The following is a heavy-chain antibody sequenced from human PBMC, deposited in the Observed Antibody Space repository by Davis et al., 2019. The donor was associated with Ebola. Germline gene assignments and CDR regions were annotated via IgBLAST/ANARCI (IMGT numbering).Heavy chain of an antibody. V-gene: IGHV4-34*01. Sequence: SETLSLTCAVYGGSFSGYYWSWIRQPPGKGLEWIGEINHSGSTNCNPSLKSRVTISVDTSKNQFSLKLSSVTAADTAVYYCARVWSSGWSSYYYYYYGMDVWGQGTTVTVSS. D-gene: IGHD6-19*01. J-gene: IGHJ6*02. CDR2: INHSGST. CDR3: ARVWSSGWSSYYYYYYGMDV. CDR1: GGSFSGYY.